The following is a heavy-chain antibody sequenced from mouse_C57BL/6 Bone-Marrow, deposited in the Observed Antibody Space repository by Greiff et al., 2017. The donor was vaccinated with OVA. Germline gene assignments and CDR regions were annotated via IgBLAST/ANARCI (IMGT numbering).Heavy chain of an antibody. V-gene: IGHV1-69*01. CDR2: IDPSDSYT. CDR1: GYTFTSYW. J-gene: IGHJ2*01. Sequence: QVQLQQPGAELVMPGASVKLSCKASGYTFTSYWMHWVKQRPGQGLEWIGEIDPSDSYTNYNQKFKGKSTLTVDKSSSTAYMQLSSLTSEDSAVYYCARPYYSTPFYFDYWGQGTPLTVSS. CDR3: ARPYYSTPFYFDY. D-gene: IGHD2-5*01.